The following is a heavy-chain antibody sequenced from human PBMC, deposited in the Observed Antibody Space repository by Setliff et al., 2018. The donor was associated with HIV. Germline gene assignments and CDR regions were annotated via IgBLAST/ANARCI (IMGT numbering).Heavy chain of an antibody. CDR2: IFPGDSET. J-gene: IGHJ4*02. D-gene: IGHD2-21*02. Sequence: GESLKISCKDSGYSFHNDWIGWVRQITGKGLEWLAIIFPGDSETRYSPSFEGQVTIAADRSINTVYLLLSSLRASVTAIYYCIRRRRAPVTADLESYWGQGTLVTVSS. V-gene: IGHV5-51*01. CDR1: GYSFHNDW. CDR3: IRRRRAPVTADLESY.